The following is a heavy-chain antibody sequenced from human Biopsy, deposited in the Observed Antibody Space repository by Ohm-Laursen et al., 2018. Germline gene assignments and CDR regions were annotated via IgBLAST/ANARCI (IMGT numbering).Heavy chain of an antibody. J-gene: IGHJ4*02. V-gene: IGHV3-21*01. CDR2: ISASSSYI. CDR1: GVTLSGYA. Sequence: GSLRLSCTASGVTLSGYAMNWVRQAPGKGLEWVSSISASSSYIHYADSVKGRFTISRDNSKNTLYLQMNSLRVEDTAVYYCAKDGGPYCGGCELDYWGQGTLVIVSS. D-gene: IGHD2-21*01. CDR3: AKDGGPYCGGCELDY.